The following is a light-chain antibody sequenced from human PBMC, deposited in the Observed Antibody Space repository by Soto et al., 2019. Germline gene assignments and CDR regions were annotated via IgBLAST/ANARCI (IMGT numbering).Light chain of an antibody. V-gene: IGKV1-5*01. CDR1: QSVRSW. CDR2: DAS. Sequence: DIQMTQSPSTPSASVGGRVTITCRASQSVRSWLAWYQQKPGRAPKFLIYDASSLESGVPSRFSGSGSGTEFTLTISNLQPDDFATYYCQQYDNYPLTFGGGTKVDIK. CDR3: QQYDNYPLT. J-gene: IGKJ4*01.